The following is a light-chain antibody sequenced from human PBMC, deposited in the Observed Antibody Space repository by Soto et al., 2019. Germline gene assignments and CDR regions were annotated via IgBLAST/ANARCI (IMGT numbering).Light chain of an antibody. Sequence: EIVLTQSPATLSSSPGERVTLSCRASQSVTTYLAWYQHKPGQAPRLLIYDASHRATGIPARFSGSGSGTEFILTISSVESEDFAIYYCQQHNDWPTFGQGTRLEIK. J-gene: IGKJ5*01. CDR2: DAS. V-gene: IGKV3-11*01. CDR3: QQHNDWPT. CDR1: QSVTTY.